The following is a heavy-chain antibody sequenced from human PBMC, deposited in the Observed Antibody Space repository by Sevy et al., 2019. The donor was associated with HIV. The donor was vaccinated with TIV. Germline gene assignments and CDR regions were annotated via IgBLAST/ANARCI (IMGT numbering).Heavy chain of an antibody. V-gene: IGHV1-24*01. J-gene: IGHJ4*02. Sequence: ASVKVSCKVPGYTLSEVSMHWVRQAPGKGLEWMGGIVPEDGEIVYAQNFQGRVTVAEDTLTDTAYLEVTNLRSEDTATYFCVIGDTPRLTGSGTRLKDQSLNYFHFWVQGTLVTVSS. CDR2: IVPEDGEI. CDR1: GYTLSEVS. D-gene: IGHD2-2*01. CDR3: VIGDTPRLTGSGTRLKDQSLNYFHF.